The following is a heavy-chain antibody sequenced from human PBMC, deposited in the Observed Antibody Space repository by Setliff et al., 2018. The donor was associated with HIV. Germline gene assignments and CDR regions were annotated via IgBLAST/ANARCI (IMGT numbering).Heavy chain of an antibody. Sequence: GESLKISCAVSGFTFSNYWMTWVRQAPGKGLEWVASIKQDGNEKYYVDSVKGRFTISRDDLKNSLYLQLNRLRAEDTAVYYCARYVWSNAPRDLWGQETLVTVSS. D-gene: IGHD3-16*01. CDR2: IKQDGNEK. V-gene: IGHV3-7*01. CDR1: GFTFSNYW. CDR3: ARYVWSNAPRDL. J-gene: IGHJ5*02.